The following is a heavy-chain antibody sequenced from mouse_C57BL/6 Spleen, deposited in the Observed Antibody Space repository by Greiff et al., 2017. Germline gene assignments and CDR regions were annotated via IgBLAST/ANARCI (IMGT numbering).Heavy chain of an antibody. CDR3: AKESYYGSSPYGYFDV. Sequence: VKVVESGPGLVQPSQSLSITCTVSGFSLISYGVHWVRQSPGKGLEWLGVIWRGGSTDYNAAFMSRLSITKDNSKSQVFFKMDSLQADDTAIYYCAKESYYGSSPYGYFDVWGTGTTVTVAS. J-gene: IGHJ1*03. D-gene: IGHD1-1*01. CDR1: GFSLISYG. V-gene: IGHV2-5*01. CDR2: IWRGGST.